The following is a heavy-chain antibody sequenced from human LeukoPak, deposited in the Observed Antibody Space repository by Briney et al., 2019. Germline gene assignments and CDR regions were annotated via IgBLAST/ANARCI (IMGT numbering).Heavy chain of an antibody. J-gene: IGHJ4*02. CDR2: IVGSSSNI. CDR3: ATDSPETAAFDY. D-gene: IGHD1-1*01. V-gene: IGHV3-48*04. CDR1: GFSFSTYS. Sequence: QPGGSLRLSCTASGFSFSTYSMNWVRQAPGKGLEWVSYIVGSSSNIYYADSVKGRFTISRDNAKNSLYLQMDSLRAEDTAEYYCATDSPETAAFDYWGQGTLVTVSS.